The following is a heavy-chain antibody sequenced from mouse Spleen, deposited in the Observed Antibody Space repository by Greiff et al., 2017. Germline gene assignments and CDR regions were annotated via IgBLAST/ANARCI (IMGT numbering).Heavy chain of an antibody. V-gene: IGHV14-4*01. J-gene: IGHJ3*01. CDR3: TTRTVAY. CDR2: IDTGSGDT. CDR1: GFNFSDDS. Sequence: EVQLQQSGAELVRPGASVKLSCTASGFNFSDDSMHWVQQTPEKGLEWIGWIDTGSGDTDYASKLQGRATISADTSSNTAYLQLSSLTSEDTAVYYWTTRTVAYWGQGTLVTVSA.